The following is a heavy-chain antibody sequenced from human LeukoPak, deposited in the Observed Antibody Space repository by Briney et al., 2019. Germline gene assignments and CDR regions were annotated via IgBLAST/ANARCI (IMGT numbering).Heavy chain of an antibody. J-gene: IGHJ2*01. CDR1: GGSISSYY. Sequence: PSETLSLTCTVSGGSISSYYWSWIRQPPGKGLEWIGYIYYSGSTNYNPSLKSRVTISVDTSKNQFSLKLSSVTAADTAVYYCARGPPRALGYFDLWGRGTLVTVSS. CDR2: IYYSGST. V-gene: IGHV4-59*12. CDR3: ARGPPRALGYFDL. D-gene: IGHD1-1*01.